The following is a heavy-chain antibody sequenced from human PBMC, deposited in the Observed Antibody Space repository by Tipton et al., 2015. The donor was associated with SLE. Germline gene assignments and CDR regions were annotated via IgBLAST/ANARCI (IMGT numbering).Heavy chain of an antibody. V-gene: IGHV3-21*01. CDR1: GFTFSTSA. CDR3: ARGGAGDSYYFFDL. J-gene: IGHJ2*01. Sequence: SLRLSCVASGFTFSTSAMHWVRQAPGKGLEWVSSIDSSSTYISYAASVEGRFTISRDNPKNSLFLHMNSLRAEDAAVYYCARGGAGDSYYFFDLWGRGTLVTVYS. CDR2: IDSSSTYI. D-gene: IGHD2/OR15-2a*01.